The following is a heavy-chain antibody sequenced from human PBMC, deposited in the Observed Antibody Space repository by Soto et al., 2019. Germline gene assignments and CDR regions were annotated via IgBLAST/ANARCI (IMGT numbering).Heavy chain of an antibody. CDR1: GGSVTNSSYY. V-gene: IGHV4-39*01. Sequence: SETLSLTCTVSGGSVTNSSYYRGWVRQSPGKGLEWIGSVYYRGRSYSKSSVKSRVTISVDTSKNRFSLSLNSVTASDTAVYFCVSQRTTVPTQAYFDYWGPGALVTVSS. D-gene: IGHD4-17*01. CDR3: VSQRTTVPTQAYFDY. CDR2: VYYRGRS. J-gene: IGHJ4*02.